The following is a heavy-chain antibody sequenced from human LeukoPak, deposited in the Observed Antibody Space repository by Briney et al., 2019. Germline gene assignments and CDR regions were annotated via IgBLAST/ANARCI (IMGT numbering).Heavy chain of an antibody. CDR2: ISSNGGST. V-gene: IGHV3-64*01. CDR3: ARKGSYSYYMDV. Sequence: GGSLRLSCAASGFTFSSYAMHWVRQAPGKGLEYVSAISSNGGSTYYANSVKGRFTISRDNSKNTLYLQMGSLRAEDMAVYYCARKGSYSYYMDVWGKGTTVTISS. J-gene: IGHJ6*03. CDR1: GFTFSSYA. D-gene: IGHD3-10*01.